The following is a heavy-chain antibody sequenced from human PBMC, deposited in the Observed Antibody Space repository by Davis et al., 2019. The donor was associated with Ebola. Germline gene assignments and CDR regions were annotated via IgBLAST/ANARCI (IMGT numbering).Heavy chain of an antibody. V-gene: IGHV1-18*04. CDR1: GYTFTSYY. CDR2: ISAYNGNT. D-gene: IGHD2-15*01. CDR3: ARSLLYCSGGSCYSGAFDI. Sequence: ASVKVSCKASGYTFTSYYMHWVRQAPGQGLEWMGWISAYNGNTNYAQKLQGRVTMTTDTSTSTAYMELRSLRSDDTAVYYCARSLLYCSGGSCYSGAFDIWGQGTMVTVSS. J-gene: IGHJ3*02.